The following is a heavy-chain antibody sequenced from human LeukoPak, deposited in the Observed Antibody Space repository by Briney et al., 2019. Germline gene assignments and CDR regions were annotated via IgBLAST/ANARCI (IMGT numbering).Heavy chain of an antibody. CDR2: INPNSGGT. Sequence: ASVKVSCKASGYTFTSYYMHWVRQAPGQGLEWMGWINPNSGGTNYAQKFQGRVTMTRDTSISTAYMELSRLRSDDTAVYYCARDFPPTTYYYGSGSHWDYFDYWGQGTLVTVSS. V-gene: IGHV1-2*02. D-gene: IGHD3-10*01. CDR3: ARDFPPTTYYYGSGSHWDYFDY. J-gene: IGHJ4*02. CDR1: GYTFTSYY.